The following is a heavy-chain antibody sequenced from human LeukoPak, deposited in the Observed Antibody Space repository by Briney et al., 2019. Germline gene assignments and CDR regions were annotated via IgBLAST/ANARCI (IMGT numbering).Heavy chain of an antibody. CDR1: GYTFTGNY. D-gene: IGHD3-10*01. CDR2: MNPNSGVT. V-gene: IGHV1-2*06. CDR3: ARGTTYYDDSGGYRSLDS. Sequence: ASVTVSCKASGYTFTGNYMHWVRQAPGQGLEWMGRMNPNSGVTDYAQTFQGRVTMTRDTSITTAYMELSRLRSDDTAVYFCARGTTYYDDSGGYRSLDSWGQGTLVIVSS. J-gene: IGHJ5*01.